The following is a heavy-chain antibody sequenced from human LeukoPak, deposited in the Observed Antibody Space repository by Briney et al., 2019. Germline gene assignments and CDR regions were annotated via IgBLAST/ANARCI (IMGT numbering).Heavy chain of an antibody. D-gene: IGHD5-12*01. CDR2: ISGSGGST. CDR3: ASAPGGQLDITEYFQH. J-gene: IGHJ1*01. Sequence: PGGSLRLSCAASGFTFSSYAMSWVRQAPGKGLEWVSAISGSGGSTYYADSVKGRFTISRDNAKNSLYLQMNSLRAEDTAVYYCASAPGGQLDITEYFQHWGQGTLVTVSS. V-gene: IGHV3-23*01. CDR1: GFTFSSYA.